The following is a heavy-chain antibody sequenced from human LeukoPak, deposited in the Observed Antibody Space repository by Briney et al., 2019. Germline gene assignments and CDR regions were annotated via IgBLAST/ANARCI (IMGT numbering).Heavy chain of an antibody. CDR2: ISAYNGNT. D-gene: IGHD2-2*01. J-gene: IGHJ4*02. Sequence: ASVKVSCKASGYTFTIYGISWVRQAPGQRLEWMGWISAYNGNTNYAQKLQGRVTMTTDTSTSTAYMELRGLRSDDTAVYYCARDLGGGIVVVPAAHWGQGTLVTVSS. CDR3: ARDLGGGIVVVPAAH. V-gene: IGHV1-18*01. CDR1: GYTFTIYG.